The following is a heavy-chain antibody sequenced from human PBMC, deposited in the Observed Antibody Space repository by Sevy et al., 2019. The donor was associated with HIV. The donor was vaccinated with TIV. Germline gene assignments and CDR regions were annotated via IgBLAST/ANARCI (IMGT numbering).Heavy chain of an antibody. D-gene: IGHD2-2*01. CDR1: GGSISSSSYY. CDR2: IYYSGST. V-gene: IGHV4-39*01. Sequence: ETLSLTCTVSGGSISSSSYYWGWIRQPPGNGLEWIGSIYYSGSTYYNPSLKSRVTISVDTSKNQFSLKLSSVTAADTAVYYCARRTDCSSTSCYAFDYWGQGTLVTVSS. CDR3: ARRTDCSSTSCYAFDY. J-gene: IGHJ4*02.